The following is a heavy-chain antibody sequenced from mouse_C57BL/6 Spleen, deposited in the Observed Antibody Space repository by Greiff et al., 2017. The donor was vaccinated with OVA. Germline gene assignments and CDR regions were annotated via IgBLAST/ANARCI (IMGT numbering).Heavy chain of an antibody. Sequence: EVKLMESGGGLVQPGGSLSLSCAASGFTFTDYYMSWVRQTPGKALEWLGFIRNKANGYTTEYTESVKGRFTISRDNSHSILYLQMSALRAEDSATYYCARAREYGSYGNFDVWGTGTTVTVSS. CDR1: GFTFTDYY. CDR2: IRNKANGYTT. J-gene: IGHJ1*03. D-gene: IGHD2-10*02. V-gene: IGHV7-3*01. CDR3: ARAREYGSYGNFDV.